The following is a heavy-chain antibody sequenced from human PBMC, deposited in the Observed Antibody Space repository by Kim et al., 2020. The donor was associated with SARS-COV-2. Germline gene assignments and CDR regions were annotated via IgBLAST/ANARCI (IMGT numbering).Heavy chain of an antibody. J-gene: IGHJ5*02. Sequence: SETLSLTCTVSGGSISSYYWNWIRQPPGKGLEWIGYIYYSGSTNYNPSLKSRVTISVDTSKNQFSLKLSSVTAADTAVYYCARAAVTTGLFWFDTWGQGTLVTVSS. CDR2: IYYSGST. CDR3: ARAAVTTGLFWFDT. CDR1: GGSISSYY. D-gene: IGHD4-17*01. V-gene: IGHV4-59*01.